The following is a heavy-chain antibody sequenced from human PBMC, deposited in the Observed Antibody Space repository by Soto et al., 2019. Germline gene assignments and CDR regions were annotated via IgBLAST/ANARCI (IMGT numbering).Heavy chain of an antibody. CDR2: IYSGGST. CDR3: AREYDYGDYASN. CDR1: GFTVSSNY. Sequence: GGSLRLSCAASGFTVSSNYMSWVRQAPGKGLEWVSVIYSGGSTYYADSVKGRFTISRDNSKNTLYLQMNSLRAEDTAVYYCAREYDYGDYASNWGQGTLVTVSS. V-gene: IGHV3-66*01. D-gene: IGHD4-17*01. J-gene: IGHJ4*02.